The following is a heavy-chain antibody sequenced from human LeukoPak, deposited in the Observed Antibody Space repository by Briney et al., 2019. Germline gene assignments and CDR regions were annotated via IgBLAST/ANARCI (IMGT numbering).Heavy chain of an antibody. D-gene: IGHD5-18*01. CDR3: ASIQLWTYYFDY. CDR2: IYYSVST. V-gene: IGHV4-39*01. J-gene: IGHJ4*02. Sequence: PSETLSLTCTVSGGSLSSSSYYWGWIRQPPGKGLEWVGSIYYSVSTYYNPSLKSRVTISVDTSKNQFSLKLSSVTAADTAVYYCASIQLWTYYFDYWGQGTLVTVSS. CDR1: GGSLSSSSYY.